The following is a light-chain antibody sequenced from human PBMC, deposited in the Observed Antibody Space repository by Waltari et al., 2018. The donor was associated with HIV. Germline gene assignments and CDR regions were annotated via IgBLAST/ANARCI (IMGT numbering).Light chain of an antibody. CDR1: QNISNI. CDR2: TAS. CDR3: QQSATTPLT. J-gene: IGKJ4*01. Sequence: DTQMTQSPFSLSASVGVRVTISCRASQNISNILSWFQQRSGKAPELLIYTASTLQDGVPSRFSGSGSGTDFTLTISCLQAEDFATYFCQQSATTPLTFGGGTRVEI. V-gene: IGKV1-39*01.